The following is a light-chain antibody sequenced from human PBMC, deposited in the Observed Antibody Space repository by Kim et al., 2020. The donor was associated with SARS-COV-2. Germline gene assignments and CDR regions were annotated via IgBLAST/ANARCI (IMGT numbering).Light chain of an antibody. Sequence: APGARPSRPCRASHIVSSSYLAWYQQKPGQAPRLLIYGASSRATGIPDRFSGSGSRTDFTLTISRLEPEDVAVYYCQQYGSSPLTFGGGTKVDIK. CDR1: HIVSSSY. CDR2: GAS. CDR3: QQYGSSPLT. V-gene: IGKV3-20*01. J-gene: IGKJ4*01.